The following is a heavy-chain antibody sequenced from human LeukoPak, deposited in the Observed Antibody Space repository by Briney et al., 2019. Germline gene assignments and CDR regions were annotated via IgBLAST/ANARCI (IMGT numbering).Heavy chain of an antibody. D-gene: IGHD4-17*01. V-gene: IGHV3-23*01. CDR1: GFSFSSYA. Sequence: GGSLRLSCAASGFSFSSYAMSWVRQAPGKGLEWVSAISGSGGSTYYADSVKGRFTISRDNSKNTLYLQMNSLRAEDTAVYYCAKAWRYGDYGPFDYWGQGTLVTVSS. J-gene: IGHJ4*02. CDR2: ISGSGGST. CDR3: AKAWRYGDYGPFDY.